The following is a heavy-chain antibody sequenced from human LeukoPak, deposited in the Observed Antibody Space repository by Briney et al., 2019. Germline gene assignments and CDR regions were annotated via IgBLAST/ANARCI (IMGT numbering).Heavy chain of an antibody. CDR2: ISGSGGST. V-gene: IGHV3-23*01. CDR1: GFTFSSYA. Sequence: GGSLRLSCAASGFTFSSYAMSWVRQAPGKGLEWVSGISGSGGSTYYADSVRGRFTISRDNSKNTLYLQMNSLRAEDTALYYCAKDRSLNYDILYYYGMDVWGQGTTVTVSS. CDR3: AKDRSLNYDILYYYGMDV. D-gene: IGHD3-9*01. J-gene: IGHJ6*02.